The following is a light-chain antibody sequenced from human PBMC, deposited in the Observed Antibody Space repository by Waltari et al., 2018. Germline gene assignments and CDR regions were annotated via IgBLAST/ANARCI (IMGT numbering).Light chain of an antibody. CDR2: DVS. CDR3: SAYTATDTYV. Sequence: WDDQNPGKAPKLIISDVSQRPSGVTARFSGSKSGYTASLTISGLQTEDEADYYCSAYTATDTYVFGSGTTVTVL. J-gene: IGLJ1*01. V-gene: IGLV2-11*03.